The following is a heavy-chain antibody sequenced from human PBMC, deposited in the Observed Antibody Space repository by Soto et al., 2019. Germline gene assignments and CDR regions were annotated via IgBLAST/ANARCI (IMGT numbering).Heavy chain of an antibody. CDR2: IYSGGKT. Sequence: VQLVESGGGLVQPGGSLRLSCAASGFTVSGNYMTWVRQAPGKGLEWVSVIYSGGKTYYADSVKGRFIISRDKSKNTLYLQMNDLRVEDTAVYYCARGDYYDYWGQGTLVIVSS. V-gene: IGHV3-66*01. J-gene: IGHJ4*02. CDR3: ARGDYYDY. CDR1: GFTVSGNY.